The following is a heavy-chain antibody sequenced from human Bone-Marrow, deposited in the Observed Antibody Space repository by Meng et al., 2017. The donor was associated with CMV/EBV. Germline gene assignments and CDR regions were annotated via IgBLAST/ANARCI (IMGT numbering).Heavy chain of an antibody. V-gene: IGHV1-2*02. Sequence: ASVKVSCKASGYTFTGYYMHWVRQAPGQGLEWMGWINPNSGGTNYAQKFQGRVTMTRDTSISTVYMELTMRSDDTAVYFCARGEDYYDSSGLIDYWGQGTLVTSP. J-gene: IGHJ4*02. CDR3: ARGEDYYDSSGLIDY. D-gene: IGHD3-22*01. CDR2: INPNSGGT. CDR1: GYTFTGYY.